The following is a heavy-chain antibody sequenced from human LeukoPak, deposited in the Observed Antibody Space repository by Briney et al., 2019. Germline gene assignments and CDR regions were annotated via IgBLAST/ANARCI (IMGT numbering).Heavy chain of an antibody. V-gene: IGHV3-53*01. CDR1: GFTFSSYA. Sequence: GGSLRLSCAASGFTFSSYAMSWVRQAPGKGLEWVSVIYSGGSTYYADSVKGRFTISRDNSKNTLYLQMNSLRAEDTAVYYCARSGSYYYYFDYWGQGTLVTDSS. CDR3: ARSGSYYYYFDY. J-gene: IGHJ4*02. D-gene: IGHD1-26*01. CDR2: IYSGGST.